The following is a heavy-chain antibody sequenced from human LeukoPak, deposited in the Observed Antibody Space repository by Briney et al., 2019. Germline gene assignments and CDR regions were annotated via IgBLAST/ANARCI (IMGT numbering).Heavy chain of an antibody. CDR1: GFTFSSYE. CDR2: ISSSGSTI. V-gene: IGHV3-48*03. CDR3: ARGHGWNSEY. J-gene: IGHJ4*02. Sequence: GGSLRLSCAASGFTFSSYEMNWVRQAPGKGLEWVSYISSSGSTIYYADSVKGRFTIPRDNAKNSLYLQMNSLRAEDTAVYYCARGHGWNSEYWGQGTLVTVSS. D-gene: IGHD1-7*01.